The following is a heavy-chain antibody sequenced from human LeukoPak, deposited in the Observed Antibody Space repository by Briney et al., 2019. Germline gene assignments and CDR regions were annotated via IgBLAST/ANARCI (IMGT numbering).Heavy chain of an antibody. CDR2: IIPIFGTA. J-gene: IGHJ5*02. Sequence: SVKVSCKASGGTFSSYAISWVRQAPGQGLEWMGGIIPIFGTANYAQKFQGRVTITADESTSTAYMELSSLRSEDTAVYYCARDLGVAFHPVNWFDPWGQGTLVTVSS. CDR1: GGTFSSYA. D-gene: IGHD3-10*01. V-gene: IGHV1-69*13. CDR3: ARDLGVAFHPVNWFDP.